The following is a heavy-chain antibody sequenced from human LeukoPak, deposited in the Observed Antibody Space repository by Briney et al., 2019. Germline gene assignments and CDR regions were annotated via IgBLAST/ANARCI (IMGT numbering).Heavy chain of an antibody. Sequence: SETLSLTCTVSGGSIRSHYWSWIRRPPGKGLEWIGYIYYSGSTNYNPSLKSRVTISVDTSKNQFSLKLSSVTAADTAVYYCARDRLGYCSSTSCYGYAFDIWGQGTMVTVSS. CDR1: GGSIRSHY. CDR3: ARDRLGYCSSTSCYGYAFDI. D-gene: IGHD2-2*01. V-gene: IGHV4-59*11. J-gene: IGHJ3*02. CDR2: IYYSGST.